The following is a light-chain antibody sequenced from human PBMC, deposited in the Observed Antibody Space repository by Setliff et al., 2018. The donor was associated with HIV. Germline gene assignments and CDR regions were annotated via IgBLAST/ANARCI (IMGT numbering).Light chain of an antibody. V-gene: IGLV2-23*02. CDR3: CSYAGSSTFPYV. J-gene: IGLJ1*01. CDR1: SGDVGIYNL. Sequence: QSVLTQAASVSGSPGQSITISCTGTSGDVGIYNLVSWYQQHPGKAPKLMIYEVRKRPSGVSNRFSGSKSGNTASLTISGLQAEDEAEYYCCSYAGSSTFPYVFGTGTKV. CDR2: EVR.